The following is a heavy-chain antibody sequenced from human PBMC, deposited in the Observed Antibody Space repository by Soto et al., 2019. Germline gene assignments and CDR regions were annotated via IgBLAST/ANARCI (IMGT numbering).Heavy chain of an antibody. V-gene: IGHV3-30-3*01. CDR1: GFTFSSYA. CDR2: ISYDGSNK. D-gene: IGHD4-4*01. Sequence: GGSLRLSCAASGFTFSSYAMHWVRQAPGKGLEWVAVISYDGSNKYYADSVKGRFTISRDNSKNTLYLQMNSLRAEDTAVYYCARDGDSYSQYLMYYFDYWGQGTLVTVSS. J-gene: IGHJ4*02. CDR3: ARDGDSYSQYLMYYFDY.